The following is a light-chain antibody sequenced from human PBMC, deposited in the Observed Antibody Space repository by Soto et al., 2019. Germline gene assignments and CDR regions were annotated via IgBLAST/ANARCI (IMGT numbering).Light chain of an antibody. CDR3: CSYAGSYVV. Sequence: QSALTQPRSVSGSPGQSVTISCTGTSSDVGGYNYVSWYQHHPGKAPKLMIYDVGKRPSGVPDRFSGSKSDNTASLTISGVQAEDEADYYCCSYAGSYVVVGGGTKLTVL. V-gene: IGLV2-11*01. CDR1: SSDVGGYNY. CDR2: DVG. J-gene: IGLJ2*01.